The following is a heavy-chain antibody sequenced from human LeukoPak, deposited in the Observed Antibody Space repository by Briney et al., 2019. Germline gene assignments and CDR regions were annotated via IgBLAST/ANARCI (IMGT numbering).Heavy chain of an antibody. CDR3: ARAQLERRYYFDY. CDR2: IFYSGRN. D-gene: IGHD1-1*01. J-gene: IGHJ4*02. Sequence: PSETLSLTCTVSGGSISTNYWSWIRQPPGKGLEWIGNIFYSGRNNYNPSLKSRVTMSVDTSKNQFSLKLSSVTAADTAVYYCARAQLERRYYFDYWGQGTLVTVSS. CDR1: GGSISTNY. V-gene: IGHV4-59*01.